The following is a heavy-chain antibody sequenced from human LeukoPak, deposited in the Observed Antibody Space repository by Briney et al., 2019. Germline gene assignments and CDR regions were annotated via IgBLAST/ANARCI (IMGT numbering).Heavy chain of an antibody. J-gene: IGHJ4*02. CDR2: INSDGRSR. Sequence: GGSLRLSCAASGFTFSNYWMHSVRQAPGKGLVWVSRINSDGRSRNSADSVKVRFTISRDNAKNTLYLQMNSLRAEDTAVYYCASASSHRIAAGGDYWGQGTLVTVSS. D-gene: IGHD6-13*01. CDR3: ASASSHRIAAGGDY. CDR1: GFTFSNYW. V-gene: IGHV3-74*01.